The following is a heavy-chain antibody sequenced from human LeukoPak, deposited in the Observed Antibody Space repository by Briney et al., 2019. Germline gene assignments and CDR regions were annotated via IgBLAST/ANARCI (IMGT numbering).Heavy chain of an antibody. V-gene: IGHV1-8*01. D-gene: IGHD6-13*01. CDR1: GYTFTSYD. J-gene: IGHJ6*03. CDR3: ARGGSPQLGIYYYYYMDV. Sequence: ASVKVSCKASGYTFTSYDINWVRQATGQGLEWMGWMNSNSGNTGYAQKFQGRVTMTRNTSISTAYMELSSLRSEDTAVYYCARGGSPQLGIYYYYYMDVWGKGTTVTVSS. CDR2: MNSNSGNT.